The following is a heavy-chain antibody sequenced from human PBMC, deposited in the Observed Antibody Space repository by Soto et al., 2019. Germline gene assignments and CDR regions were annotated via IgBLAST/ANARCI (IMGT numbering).Heavy chain of an antibody. CDR1: GFTFSSYG. J-gene: IGHJ4*02. D-gene: IGHD4-17*01. CDR3: AKEGDYSSWYYFDY. CDR2: ISYDGSNK. Sequence: QVQLVESGGGVVQPGRSLRLSCAASGFTFSSYGMHWVRQAPGKGLEWVAVISYDGSNKYYADSVKGGFTISRDNSKNTLYLQMNSLRAEDTAVYYCAKEGDYSSWYYFDYWGQGTLVTVSS. V-gene: IGHV3-30*18.